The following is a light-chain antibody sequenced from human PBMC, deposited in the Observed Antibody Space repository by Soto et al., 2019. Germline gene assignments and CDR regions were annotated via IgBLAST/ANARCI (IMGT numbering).Light chain of an antibody. CDR2: DAS. J-gene: IGKJ4*01. CDR1: QDISNY. Sequence: DTQMTQSPSSVSASVGDRVTITCQASQDISNYLNWYQQKPGKAPKLLIYDASNLETGVPSRFGGSGSGTDFTFTISSLQPEDIATYYCQQYDNLPLTFGGGTKVDIK. V-gene: IGKV1-33*01. CDR3: QQYDNLPLT.